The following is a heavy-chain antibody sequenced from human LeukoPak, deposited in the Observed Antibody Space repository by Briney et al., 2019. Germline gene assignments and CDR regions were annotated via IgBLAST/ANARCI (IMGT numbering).Heavy chain of an antibody. CDR2: IYYSGST. CDR1: GGSISSYY. Sequence: SETLSLTCTVSGGSISSYYWSWIRQPPGKGLEWIGYIYYSGSTNYNPSLKSRVTISVETSKNQFSLKLSSVTAADTAVYYCARLNYYGSGSYYNVPYYFDYWGQGTLVTVSS. CDR3: ARLNYYGSGSYYNVPYYFDY. V-gene: IGHV4-59*08. D-gene: IGHD3-10*01. J-gene: IGHJ4*02.